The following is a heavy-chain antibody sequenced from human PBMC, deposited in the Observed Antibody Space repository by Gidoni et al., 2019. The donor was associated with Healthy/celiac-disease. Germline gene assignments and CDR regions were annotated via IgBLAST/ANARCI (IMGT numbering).Heavy chain of an antibody. CDR1: GFTFSSYA. J-gene: IGHJ4*02. Sequence: EVQLLESGGGLVQPGGSLRLSCAASGFTFSSYAMSLVRQAPGKGLEWVAAISGSGGSTYYADSVKGQFTISRDNSKNTLYLQMNSLRAEETAVYYCAKDPTYDGGYWGQGTLVTVSS. V-gene: IGHV3-23*01. CDR2: ISGSGGST. D-gene: IGHD3-3*01. CDR3: AKDPTYDGGY.